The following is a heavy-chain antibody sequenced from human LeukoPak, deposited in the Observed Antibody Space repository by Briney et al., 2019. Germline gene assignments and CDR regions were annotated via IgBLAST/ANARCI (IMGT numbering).Heavy chain of an antibody. CDR3: ARAYSSGWYDGDY. V-gene: IGHV3-66*01. D-gene: IGHD6-19*01. CDR1: GFTVSSNY. Sequence: PGGSLRLSCAASGFTVSSNYMSWVRQAPGKGLEWVSVIYSGGSTYYADSVKGRFTISRDNSKNTLYLQMNSLRAEDTAVYYCARAYSSGWYDGDYWGQGTLVTVSS. J-gene: IGHJ4*02. CDR2: IYSGGST.